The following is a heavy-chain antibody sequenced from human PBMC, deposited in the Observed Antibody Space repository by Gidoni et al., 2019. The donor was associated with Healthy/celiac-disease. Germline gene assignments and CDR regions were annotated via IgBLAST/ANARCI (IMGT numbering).Heavy chain of an antibody. CDR2: INPSGGST. CDR3: ASQLQGLDY. V-gene: IGHV1-46*01. J-gene: IGHJ4*02. D-gene: IGHD2-2*01. CDR1: GYTFTSYY. Sequence: QVQLVQSGAEVKKPGASVKVSCKASGYTFTSYYMHWVRQAPGQGREWMGIINPSGGSTSYAQKFQGRVTMTRDTSTSTVYRELSSLRSEDTAVYYCASQLQGLDYWGQGTLVTVSS.